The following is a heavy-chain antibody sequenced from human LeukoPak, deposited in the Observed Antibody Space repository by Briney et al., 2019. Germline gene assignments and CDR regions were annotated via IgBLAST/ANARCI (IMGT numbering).Heavy chain of an antibody. Sequence: GGSLRLSCEASGFDFSGFGMHWVRQAPGKGLEWVANIKQDGSEKYYVDSVKGRFTISRDNAKNSLYLQMNSLRAEDTAVYYCARDFGARGWFDYWGQGTLVTVSS. D-gene: IGHD6-19*01. V-gene: IGHV3-7*01. CDR1: GFDFSGFG. CDR2: IKQDGSEK. J-gene: IGHJ4*02. CDR3: ARDFGARGWFDY.